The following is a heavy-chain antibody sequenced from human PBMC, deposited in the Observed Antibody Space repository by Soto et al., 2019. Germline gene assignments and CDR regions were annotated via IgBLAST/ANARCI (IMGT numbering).Heavy chain of an antibody. D-gene: IGHD1-1*01. CDR2: IWSDGGGK. CDR3: ARDRTGNHYMDV. CDR1: GFTFSNYG. Sequence: QVHLMESGGGVVQPGKSLRLSCAASGFTFSNYGMHWVRQAPGKGLEWVAVIWSDGGGKYYAASVKGRFSISRDNSKNTLYLQMNSLGADDTAVYYCARDRTGNHYMDVWGKGTAVTVSS. J-gene: IGHJ6*03. V-gene: IGHV3-33*01.